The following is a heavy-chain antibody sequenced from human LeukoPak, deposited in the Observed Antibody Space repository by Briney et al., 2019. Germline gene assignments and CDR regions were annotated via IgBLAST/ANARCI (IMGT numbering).Heavy chain of an antibody. CDR3: ASAYGRPHLSSGSHIFDY. CDR1: GGSISSYY. Sequence: SETLSLTCTVSGGSISSYYWSWIRQPAGKGLEWIGRIYTSGSTNYNPSLKSRVTMSVDTSKNQFSLKLSSVTAADTAVYYCASAYGRPHLSSGSHIFDYWGQGTLVTVSS. V-gene: IGHV4-4*07. CDR2: IYTSGST. J-gene: IGHJ4*02. D-gene: IGHD1-26*01.